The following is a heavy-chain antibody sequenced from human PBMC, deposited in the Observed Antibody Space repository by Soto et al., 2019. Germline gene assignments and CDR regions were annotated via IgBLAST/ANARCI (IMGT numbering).Heavy chain of an antibody. CDR3: AKDGSRDGYIVTSIDY. V-gene: IGHV3-43*01. Sequence: GGSLRLSCAASGFTFDDYTIHWVRQAPGKGLEWVSLISWDGGSTYYAASVKGRFTISRDNSKNSLYLQMNSLRTEDTALYYCAKDGSRDGYIVTSIDYWGQGTLVTVSS. CDR2: ISWDGGST. D-gene: IGHD5-18*01. CDR1: GFTFDDYT. J-gene: IGHJ4*02.